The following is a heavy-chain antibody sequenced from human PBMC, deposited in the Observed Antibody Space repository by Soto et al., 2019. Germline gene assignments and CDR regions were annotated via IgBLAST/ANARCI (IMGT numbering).Heavy chain of an antibody. J-gene: IGHJ5*02. CDR2: IYKSATT. D-gene: IGHD5-12*01. Sequence: SETLSLTCSVSRDSISNLDYFWAWIRQPPGQALEYIGYIYKSATTYYNPSFESRVAISVDTSKSQFSLNVTSVTAADTAVYYCVRDQYSGYDFALWGQGNLVTVSS. CDR3: VRDQYSGYDFAL. V-gene: IGHV4-30-4*01. CDR1: RDSISNLDYF.